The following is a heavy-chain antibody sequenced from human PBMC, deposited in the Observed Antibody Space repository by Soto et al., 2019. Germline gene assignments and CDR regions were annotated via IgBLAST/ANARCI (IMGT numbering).Heavy chain of an antibody. D-gene: IGHD3-16*02. CDR2: ISGSGST. Sequence: GGSLRLSCAASGFTFNIYAMSWVRQAPGKGLEWVSSISGSGSTYYADSVQGRFTISRDNSKNTLYLQMNSLRAEDTAVYYCASSLDYRYETYFFDYWGQGTLVTVSS. J-gene: IGHJ4*02. CDR3: ASSLDYRYETYFFDY. CDR1: GFTFNIYA. V-gene: IGHV3-23*01.